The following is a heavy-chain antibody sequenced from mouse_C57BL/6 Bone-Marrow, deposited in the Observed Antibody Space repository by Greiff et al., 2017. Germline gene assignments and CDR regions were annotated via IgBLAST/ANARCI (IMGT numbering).Heavy chain of an antibody. D-gene: IGHD4-1*02. V-gene: IGHV1-39*01. CDR3: ATNWAYYAMDY. J-gene: IGHJ4*01. CDR1: GYSFTDYN. Sequence: VHVKQSGPELVKPGASVKISCKASGYSFTDYNMNWVKQSNGKSLEWIGVINPNYGTTSYNQKFKGKATLTVDQSSSTAYMQLNRLTSEDSAVYYCATNWAYYAMDYWGQGTSVTVSS. CDR2: INPNYGTT.